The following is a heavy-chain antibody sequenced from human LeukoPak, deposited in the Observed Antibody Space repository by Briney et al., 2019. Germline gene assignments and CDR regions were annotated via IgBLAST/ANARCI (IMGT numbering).Heavy chain of an antibody. V-gene: IGHV3-48*01. J-gene: IGHJ4*02. CDR2: ISSSSSTI. CDR1: GFTFSSYS. Sequence: PGGSLRLSCAASGFTFSSYSMNWVRQAPGKGLEWVSYISSSSSTIYYADSVKGRFTISRDKAKNSLYLQMNSLRAEDTAVYYCARRQQVFDYWGQGTLVTVSS. CDR3: ARRQQVFDY. D-gene: IGHD6-13*01.